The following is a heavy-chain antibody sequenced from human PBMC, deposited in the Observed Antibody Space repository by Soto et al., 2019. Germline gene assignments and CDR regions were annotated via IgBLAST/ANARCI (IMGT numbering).Heavy chain of an antibody. CDR2: VYATGTS. CDR1: GGSMSKFY. D-gene: IGHD4-17*01. V-gene: IGHV4-4*07. CDR3: VRDGSKTLRDCFDP. Sequence: QVQVQESGPRLVKPSETLSLTCSVSGGSMSKFYWSWIRKTAGKGLEWMGRVYATGTSDYNPSLRSRIAMSVDISKKTFSLRLRSVTAADTGVYYCVRDGSKTLRDCFDPWGQGILVTVSS. J-gene: IGHJ5*02.